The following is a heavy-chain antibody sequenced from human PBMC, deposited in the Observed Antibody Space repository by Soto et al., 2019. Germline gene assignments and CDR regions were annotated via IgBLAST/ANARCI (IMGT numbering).Heavy chain of an antibody. V-gene: IGHV3-74*01. CDR1: GFSLSRAW. Sequence: EVQLAESGGGFVEPGGSLRLSCVVSGFSLSRAWMDWVRQVPGKGLVWVSRINKDATTTYADSVKGRFTISRDTAKNTLYLPMNSLRAEDTALYYCAREDFWSFAWGQGTLVTFSS. CDR2: INKDATT. D-gene: IGHD3-3*01. CDR3: AREDFWSFA. J-gene: IGHJ5*02.